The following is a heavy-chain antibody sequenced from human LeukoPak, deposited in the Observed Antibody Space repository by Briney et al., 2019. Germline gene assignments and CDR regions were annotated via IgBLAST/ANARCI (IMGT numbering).Heavy chain of an antibody. D-gene: IGHD3-22*01. V-gene: IGHV3-21*01. CDR1: GFTFSSYS. Sequence: GGSLRLSCAASGFTFSSYSMNWVRQAPGKGLEWVSSISRSSSYIYYADSVKGRFTISRDNAKNSLYLQMNSLRAEDTAVYYCARDSYTYYYDSSGYSDFDYWGQGTLVTVSS. CDR2: ISRSSSYI. CDR3: ARDSYTYYYDSSGYSDFDY. J-gene: IGHJ4*02.